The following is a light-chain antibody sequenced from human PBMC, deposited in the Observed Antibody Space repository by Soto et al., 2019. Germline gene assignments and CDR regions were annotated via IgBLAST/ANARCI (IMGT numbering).Light chain of an antibody. CDR2: WAS. CDR3: QQYYSTPET. CDR1: QSVLYSSNNKNY. J-gene: IGKJ4*01. V-gene: IGKV4-1*01. Sequence: DIVMTQSPDSLAVSLGERATINCKSSQSVLYSSNNKNYLAWYQQKPGQPPKLLIYWASTRESGVPDRFSGSGSGTDFTLTISSLQAEDVAVYYCQQYYSTPETSGGGTKVEIK.